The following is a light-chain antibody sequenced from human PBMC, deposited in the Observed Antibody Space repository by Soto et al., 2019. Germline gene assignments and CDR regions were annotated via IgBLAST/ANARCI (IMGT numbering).Light chain of an antibody. J-gene: IGKJ3*01. CDR3: QQYCSSPPIP. CDR1: QSVSSSY. CDR2: GAS. Sequence: EIVLTQSPGTLSLSPGERATLSCRASQSVSSSYLAWYQQKPGQAPRLLIYGASSRATGIPDRFSGSGSGTDFTLTISRLEPEQFAVYYCQQYCSSPPIPFGPGTKVDIK. V-gene: IGKV3-20*01.